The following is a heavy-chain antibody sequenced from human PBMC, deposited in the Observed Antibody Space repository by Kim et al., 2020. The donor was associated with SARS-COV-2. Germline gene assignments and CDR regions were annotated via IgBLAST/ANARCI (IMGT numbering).Heavy chain of an antibody. CDR2: IHASGTT. CDR3: ARDDRYPEGGENWFDP. V-gene: IGHV4-4*07. Sequence: SETLSLTCTVSGGSISSYFCAWIRQPAGKGLQWIGRIHASGTTNYNPSLKSRITMSVDTSKNQFSLKLSSVTAADTAMYYCARDDRYPEGGENWFDPWGQGVLVTVSS. J-gene: IGHJ5*01. D-gene: IGHD3-16*01. CDR1: GGSISSYF.